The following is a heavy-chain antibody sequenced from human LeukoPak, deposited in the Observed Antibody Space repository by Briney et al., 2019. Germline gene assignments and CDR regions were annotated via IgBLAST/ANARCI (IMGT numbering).Heavy chain of an antibody. CDR2: IIIKTDGGTT. CDR1: GLTLSNAW. V-gene: IGHV3-15*01. J-gene: IGHJ4*02. CDR3: TVTGLITMIVVVPNY. Sequence: GGSLRLSCAASGLTLSNAWMSWVRQAPGKGLEWVGRIIIKTDGGTTDYAAPVKGRFTISRDDSKNTLYLQMNSLKTEDTAVYYCTVTGLITMIVVVPNYWGQGTLVTVSS. D-gene: IGHD3-22*01.